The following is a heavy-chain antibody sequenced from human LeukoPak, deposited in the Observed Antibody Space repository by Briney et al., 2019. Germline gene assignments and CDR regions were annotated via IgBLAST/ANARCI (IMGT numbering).Heavy chain of an antibody. CDR2: IDWDGDE. V-gene: IGHV2-70*11. Sequence: FGPTLVNPTHTLTLTCTFSGFSLSTSGMCVSWIRQPPGKALGWLARIDWDGDEYYSTSLKTRLTISKDTYKNQVVLTMTNMDPVDTDTYFCTRILGCSGGRCYSSVWGQGTLVTVSS. J-gene: IGHJ4*02. D-gene: IGHD2-15*01. CDR1: GFSLSTSGMC. CDR3: TRILGCSGGRCYSSV.